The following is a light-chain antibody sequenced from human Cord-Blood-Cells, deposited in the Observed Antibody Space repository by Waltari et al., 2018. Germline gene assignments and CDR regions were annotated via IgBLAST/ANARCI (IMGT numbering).Light chain of an antibody. J-gene: IGLJ3*02. V-gene: IGLV3-21*03. CDR1: KLGSKS. CDR2: DDS. Sequence: SYVLTQPPSVSVAPGKTARITCGGNKLGSKSVQWYQQKPGQAPVLVVYDDSDRPSGIPERFSGSNSGNTATLTISRVEAGDEADYYCQVWDSSSDHPGVFGGGTKLTVL. CDR3: QVWDSSSDHPGV.